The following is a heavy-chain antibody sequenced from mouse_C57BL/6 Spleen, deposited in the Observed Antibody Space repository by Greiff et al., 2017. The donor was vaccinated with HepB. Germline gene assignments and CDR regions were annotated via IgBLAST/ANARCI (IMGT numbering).Heavy chain of an antibody. CDR3: ARWMREFDY. J-gene: IGHJ2*01. V-gene: IGHV1-64*01. Sequence: VKLQESGAELVKPGASVKLSCKASGYTFTSYWMHWVKQRPGQGLEWIGMIHPNSGSTNYNEKFKSKATLTVDKSSSTAYMQLSSLTSEDSAVYYCARWMREFDYWGQGTTLTVSS. CDR2: IHPNSGST. CDR1: GYTFTSYW.